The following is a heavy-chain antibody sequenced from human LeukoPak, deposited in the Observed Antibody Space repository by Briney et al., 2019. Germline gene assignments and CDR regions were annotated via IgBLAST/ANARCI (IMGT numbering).Heavy chain of an antibody. CDR2: INHSGST. J-gene: IGHJ3*02. D-gene: IGHD2-8*02. CDR3: ARRSCTGGVCFDTFDI. CDR1: GGSFSGYY. Sequence: SSETLSLTCAVYGGSFSGYYWSWIRQPPGKGLEWIGEINHSGSTNYNPSLKSRVTISVDTSKNQFSLQLNSVTPEDTAMYYCARRSCTGGVCFDTFDIWGQGTMVTVSP. V-gene: IGHV4-34*01.